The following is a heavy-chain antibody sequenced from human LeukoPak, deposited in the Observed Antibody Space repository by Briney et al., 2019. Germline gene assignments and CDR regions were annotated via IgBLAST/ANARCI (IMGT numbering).Heavy chain of an antibody. CDR2: INDSGDII. V-gene: IGHV3-23*01. Sequence: PGGSLRLSCAASGFTFNIYAMSWVRQAPGKGLEWVSSINDSGDIINYADSVKGRFTIARDDSKNTVYLEMKSLTADDTAFYYCARGGWPFDFWGQGILVTVSS. D-gene: IGHD3-10*01. CDR3: ARGGWPFDF. CDR1: GFTFNIYA. J-gene: IGHJ4*02.